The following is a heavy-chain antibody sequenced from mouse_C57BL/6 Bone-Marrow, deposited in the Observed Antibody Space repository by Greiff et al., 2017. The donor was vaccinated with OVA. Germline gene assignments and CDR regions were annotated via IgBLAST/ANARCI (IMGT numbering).Heavy chain of an antibody. CDR1: GYTFTSYW. J-gene: IGHJ3*01. CDR3: ASDYGSPAWFAY. CDR2: IDPSDSYT. D-gene: IGHD1-1*01. V-gene: IGHV1-50*01. Sequence: VQLQQPGAELVKPGASVKLSCKASGYTFTSYWMQWVKQRPGQGREWIGEIDPSDSYTNYNQKFKGKATLTVDTSSSTAYMQLSSLTSEDSAVYYCASDYGSPAWFAYWGQGTLVTVSA.